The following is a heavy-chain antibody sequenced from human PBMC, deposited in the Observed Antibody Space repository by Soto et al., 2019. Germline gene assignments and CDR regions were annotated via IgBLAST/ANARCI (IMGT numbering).Heavy chain of an antibody. D-gene: IGHD5-12*01. CDR3: ARGLSGYYGFDY. CDR1: GFTFSSYW. CDR2: IKGDGTNT. V-gene: IGHV3-74*01. J-gene: IGHJ4*02. Sequence: GSLRLSCAASGFTFSSYWMHWVRQVPGKGLVWVSRIKGDGTNTGYADSVKGRFTISRDNVKNTLYLQMNSLRAEDTAVYYCARGLSGYYGFDYWGQGTLVTVSS.